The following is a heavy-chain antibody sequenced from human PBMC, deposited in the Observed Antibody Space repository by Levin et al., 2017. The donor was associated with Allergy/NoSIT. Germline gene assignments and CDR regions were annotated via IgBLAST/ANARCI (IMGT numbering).Heavy chain of an antibody. CDR2: IYPGDSDT. V-gene: IGHV5-51*01. Sequence: GESLKISCKGSGYSFTSYWIGWVRQMPGKGLEWMGIIYPGDSDTRYSPSFQGQVTISADKSISTAYLQWSSLKASDTAMYYCARLWAQRWLHELGGMDVWGQGTTVTVSS. CDR1: GYSFTSYW. J-gene: IGHJ6*02. CDR3: ARLWAQRWLHELGGMDV. D-gene: IGHD5-24*01.